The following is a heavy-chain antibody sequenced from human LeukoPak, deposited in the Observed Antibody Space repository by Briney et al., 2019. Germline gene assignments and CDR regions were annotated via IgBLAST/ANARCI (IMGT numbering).Heavy chain of an antibody. J-gene: IGHJ6*03. Sequence: GASVKVSCKASGYTFTSYGISWVRQAPGQGLEWMGWINAYNGNTNYAQKLQARVTMTTDTSTSTAYMELRSLRSDDTAVYYCARDFWSATPLGYYYYYMDVWGKGTTVTVSS. D-gene: IGHD3-3*01. CDR2: INAYNGNT. CDR3: ARDFWSATPLGYYYYYMDV. CDR1: GYTFTSYG. V-gene: IGHV1-18*01.